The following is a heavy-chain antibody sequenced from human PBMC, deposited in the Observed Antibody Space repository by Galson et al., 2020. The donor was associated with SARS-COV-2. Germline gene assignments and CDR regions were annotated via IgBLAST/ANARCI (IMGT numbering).Heavy chain of an antibody. CDR1: GFTFSSSA. D-gene: IGHD6-13*01. J-gene: IGHJ4*02. CDR2: ISYDGTTR. V-gene: IGHV3-30*04. Sequence: QLGESLKIPCAASGFTFSSSAMHWVRQAPGKGLEWVAIISYDGTTRYNSDSVKGRFTISRDISKNTLYLQMNSLRPEDTAVYYCARGTDDHTRSWYDYWVQGTLVTVSS. CDR3: ARGTDDHTRSWYDY.